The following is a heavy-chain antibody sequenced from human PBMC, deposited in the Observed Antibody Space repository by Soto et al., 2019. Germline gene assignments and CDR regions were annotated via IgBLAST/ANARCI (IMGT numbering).Heavy chain of an antibody. J-gene: IGHJ4*02. D-gene: IGHD1-26*01. V-gene: IGHV3-33*04. CDR2: IWHDGSNK. CDR1: GFTFSTYG. Sequence: GGSLRLSCAASGFTFSTYGMHWVRRAPGKWLEWVAVIWHDGSNKYYSDSVRGRFTISRDNSKNTLYLQMNSLRAGDTAVYYCARDSLSGSYYLDYWGQGXLVTVYS. CDR3: ARDSLSGSYYLDY.